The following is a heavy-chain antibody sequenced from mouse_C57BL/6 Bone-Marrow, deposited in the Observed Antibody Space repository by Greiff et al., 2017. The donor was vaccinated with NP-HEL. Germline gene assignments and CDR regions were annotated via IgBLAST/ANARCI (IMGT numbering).Heavy chain of an antibody. V-gene: IGHV7-1*01. J-gene: IGHJ2*01. CDR3: ARGGTIFDY. Sequence: EVKVVESGGGLVQSGRSLRLSCATSGFTFSDFYMEWVRQAPGKGLEWIAASRNKANDYTTEYSASVKGRFIVSRDTSQSILYLQMNALGAEDTAIYYCARGGTIFDYWGQGTTLTVSS. CDR1: GFTFSDFY. D-gene: IGHD3-3*01. CDR2: SRNKANDYTT.